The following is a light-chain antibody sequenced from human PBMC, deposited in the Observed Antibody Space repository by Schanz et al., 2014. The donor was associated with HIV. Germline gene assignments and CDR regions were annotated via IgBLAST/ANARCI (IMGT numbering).Light chain of an antibody. Sequence: QSALTQPPSASGSPGQSVTISCTGTSSDVGRHNYISWYQQHPGKAPKVMIYDVSERPSGVPDRFSGSKSGNTASLTISGLQSDDEADYYCISYTSSSTLRVFGGGTKLTVL. CDR2: DVS. CDR3: ISYTSSSTLRV. J-gene: IGLJ3*02. V-gene: IGLV2-14*03. CDR1: SSDVGRHNY.